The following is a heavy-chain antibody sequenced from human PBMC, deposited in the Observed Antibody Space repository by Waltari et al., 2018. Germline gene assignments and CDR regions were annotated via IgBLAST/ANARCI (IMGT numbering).Heavy chain of an antibody. V-gene: IGHV6-1*01. CDR3: ARDRGDSSSWYKFYFDY. CDR2: TYYRSKWYN. CDR1: GDSVSSTSAA. J-gene: IGHJ4*02. D-gene: IGHD6-13*01. Sequence: QVQLQQSGPGLVTPSQTLSLTCAISGDSVSSTSAAWNWIRQSPSRGLEWLGRTYYRSKWYNDYAVSMKSRITINPDTSKNQFSLQLNSVTPEDTAVYYCARDRGDSSSWYKFYFDYWGQGTLVTVSS.